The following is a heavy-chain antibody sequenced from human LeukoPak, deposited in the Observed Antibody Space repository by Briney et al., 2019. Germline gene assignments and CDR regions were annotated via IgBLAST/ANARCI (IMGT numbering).Heavy chain of an antibody. CDR2: IGTAGDT. D-gene: IGHD1-1*01. Sequence: AGGSLRLSCAASVFTFSDYDVHWVRQATGKGLGWVSAIGTAGDTYYTGSVKGRFTISRENAKNSLYLQMNSLRAGDTAVYYCARVAKERVGGVYYFDYWGQGTLVTVSS. CDR1: VFTFSDYD. J-gene: IGHJ4*02. CDR3: ARVAKERVGGVYYFDY. V-gene: IGHV3-13*01.